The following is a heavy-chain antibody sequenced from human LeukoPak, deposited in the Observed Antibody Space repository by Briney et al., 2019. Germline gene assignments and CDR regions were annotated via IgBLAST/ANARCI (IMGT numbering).Heavy chain of an antibody. V-gene: IGHV1-8*02. CDR3: SRGCSSGWTD. J-gene: IGHJ4*02. D-gene: IGHD6-19*01. CDR2: MNPNSGNT. Sequence: ASVKVSCKASGYTFTSYDINWVRQAPGQGLEWMGWMNPNSGNTVYAQKFQGRVTMTRDTSTSTAYMELSSLRSEDTAVYYCSRGCSSGWTDWGQGTMVTVSS. CDR1: GYTFTSYD.